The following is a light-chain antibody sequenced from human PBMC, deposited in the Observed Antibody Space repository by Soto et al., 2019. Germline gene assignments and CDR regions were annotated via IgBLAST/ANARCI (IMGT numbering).Light chain of an antibody. V-gene: IGKV1-39*01. CDR2: AAS. J-gene: IGKJ4*01. CDR3: QQTYSTPLS. Sequence: DIQMTQSPSSLSASIGDRVTITCRASQTISSSLNWYQQKPGKAPNLLIYAASILQSGVPSRFSGVGSVTDFTLTVSSLQPEDFATYFCQQTYSTPLSFGGGTKVEIK. CDR1: QTISSS.